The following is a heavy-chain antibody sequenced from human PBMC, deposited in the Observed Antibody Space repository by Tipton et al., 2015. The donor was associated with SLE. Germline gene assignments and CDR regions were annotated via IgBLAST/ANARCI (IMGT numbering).Heavy chain of an antibody. Sequence: LRLSCTVYGGSFSGYYWSWIRQPPGKGLEWIGEINHSGSTNYNPSLKSRVTISVDTSKNQFSLKLSSVTAADTALYYCARHPYIAAAFDYWGQGTLVTVSS. CDR2: INHSGST. D-gene: IGHD3-16*01. J-gene: IGHJ4*02. CDR1: GGSFSGYY. CDR3: ARHPYIAAAFDY. V-gene: IGHV4-34*01.